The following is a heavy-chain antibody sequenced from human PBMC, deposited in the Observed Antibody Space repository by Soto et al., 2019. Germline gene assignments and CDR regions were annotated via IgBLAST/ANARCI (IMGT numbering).Heavy chain of an antibody. CDR3: AKNQGVELVPLATVDWFDP. V-gene: IGHV3-23*01. CDR2: ISGSGFKK. Sequence: PGGSLRLSCAASGFIFENFGRSWVRQAPGKGLEWISSISGSGFKKYYADSVKGRFTISRDNSKSTVYLELNNLSAEDTAVYHCAKNQGVELVPLATVDWFDPWGQGSLVTVYS. CDR1: GFIFENFG. D-gene: IGHD1-26*01. J-gene: IGHJ5*02.